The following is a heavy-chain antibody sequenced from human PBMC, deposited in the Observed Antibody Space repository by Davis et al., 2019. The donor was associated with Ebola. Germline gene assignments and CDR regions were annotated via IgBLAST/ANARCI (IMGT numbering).Heavy chain of an antibody. J-gene: IGHJ4*02. CDR3: ARGPFGIDY. Sequence: PGGSLRPSCKGPGYKFTTYWIGWVRQMPGKGLEWMGIIYPGDSDTRYSPSFQGQVTISADKSISTAYLQWSSLKASDTAMYYCARGPFGIDYWGQGTLVTVSS. D-gene: IGHD3-16*01. V-gene: IGHV5-51*01. CDR2: IYPGDSDT. CDR1: GYKFTTYW.